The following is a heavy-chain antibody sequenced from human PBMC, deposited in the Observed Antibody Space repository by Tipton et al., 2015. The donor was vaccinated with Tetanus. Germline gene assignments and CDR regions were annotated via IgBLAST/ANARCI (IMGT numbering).Heavy chain of an antibody. V-gene: IGHV3-48*01. Sequence: VQLVQSGGGLIQPGGSLRLSCAASGFTVSSNYMSWVRQAPGKGLEWLSFISSDSRVVFEADSAKGRFTISRDNARKVLFLQMDSLKVEDTALYYCARGWGSSWFYVWGRGTMVTVSS. J-gene: IGHJ3*01. CDR2: ISSDSRVV. D-gene: IGHD6-13*01. CDR1: GFTVSSNY. CDR3: ARGWGSSWFYV.